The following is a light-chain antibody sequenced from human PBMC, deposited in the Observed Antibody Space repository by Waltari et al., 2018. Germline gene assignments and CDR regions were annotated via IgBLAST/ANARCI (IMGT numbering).Light chain of an antibody. J-gene: IGLJ2*01. V-gene: IGLV3-21*02. CDR2: ANI. CDR3: QVWDFGRDHLL. CDR1: NSGSYT. Sequence: SYVLTQPPSLSVAPGQTSRITCGGNNSGSYTFHWYQQKPGQAPLLVLFANIDRPSGISERFPGSNAGNTATLTISRVEVGDEADYYCQVWDFGRDHLLFGGGTKLTVL.